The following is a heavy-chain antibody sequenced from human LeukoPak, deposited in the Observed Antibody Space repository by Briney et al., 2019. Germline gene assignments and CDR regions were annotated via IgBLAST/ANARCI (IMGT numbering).Heavy chain of an antibody. CDR3: ARLRVVVIDDAFDI. Sequence: GESLQISCKGSGYSFPSYWIGWVRQMPGKGLEWMGIIYPGDSDTRYSPSFQGQVTTSADKSISTAYLQWSSLKASDTAMYYCARLRVVVIDDAFDIWGLGTMVTVSS. CDR1: GYSFPSYW. J-gene: IGHJ3*02. V-gene: IGHV5-51*01. D-gene: IGHD3-22*01. CDR2: IYPGDSDT.